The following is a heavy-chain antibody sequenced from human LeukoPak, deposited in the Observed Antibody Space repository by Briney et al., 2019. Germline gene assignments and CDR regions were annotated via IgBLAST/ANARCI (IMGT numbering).Heavy chain of an antibody. CDR2: IYSGGST. D-gene: IGHD6-13*01. Sequence: PGGSLRLSCAASGFTVSSNYMSWVRQAPGKGLEWVSVIYSGGSTYYADSVKGRFTISRDNSKNTLYLQMNSLRAEDTAVYYCAREYRSSWYSSFDYWGQGTLVTVSS. CDR3: AREYRSSWYSSFDY. V-gene: IGHV3-53*01. CDR1: GFTVSSNY. J-gene: IGHJ4*02.